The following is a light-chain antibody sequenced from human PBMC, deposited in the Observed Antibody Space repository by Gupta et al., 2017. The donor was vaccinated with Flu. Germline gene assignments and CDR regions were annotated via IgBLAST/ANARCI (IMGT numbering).Light chain of an antibody. CDR1: SSNIGRYT. CDR2: DYA. J-gene: IGLJ1*01. V-gene: IGLV1-44*01. Sequence: QSALTQPPSASGTPGQRVTFSCSGSSSNIGRYTVDWYQQLPGSAPKLLIYDYAERPSGVPDRFSGSKSGTSASLASSGLQSEDEADYYCAVWDDSLNGHYVFGSGTKVTVL. CDR3: AVWDDSLNGHYV.